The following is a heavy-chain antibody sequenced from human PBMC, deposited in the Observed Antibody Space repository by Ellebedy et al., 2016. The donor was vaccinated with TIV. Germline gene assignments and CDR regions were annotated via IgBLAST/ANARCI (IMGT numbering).Heavy chain of an antibody. J-gene: IGHJ4*02. Sequence: MPSETLSLTCAVSGGSISGFYWSWIRQPPGKGLEWIGYIHYTGSTNYNPSLKSRVTLSVDTSKNQFSLKLSSVTAADTAVYYCARGGAVASFDYWGQGTLVTVSS. CDR3: ARGGAVASFDY. D-gene: IGHD6-19*01. V-gene: IGHV4-59*01. CDR2: IHYTGST. CDR1: GGSISGFY.